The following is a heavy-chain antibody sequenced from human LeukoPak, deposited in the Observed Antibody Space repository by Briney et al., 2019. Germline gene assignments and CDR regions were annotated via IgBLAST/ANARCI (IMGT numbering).Heavy chain of an antibody. J-gene: IGHJ3*02. V-gene: IGHV2-70*04. D-gene: IGHD4-23*01. CDR1: GFSLSTIGMR. Sequence: SGPTLVSPTQTLTLTCTSSGFSLSTIGMRVSWIHQPPGKALEWLARIDWDDDKFYSTSLKTRLTISKDTSKNQVVLTMTNMDPVDTATYYCARNGGVVTLDAFDIWGQGTMVTVSS. CDR3: ARNGGVVTLDAFDI. CDR2: IDWDDDK.